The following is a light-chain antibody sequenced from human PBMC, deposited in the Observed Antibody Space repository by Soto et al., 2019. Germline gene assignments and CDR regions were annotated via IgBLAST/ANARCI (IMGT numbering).Light chain of an antibody. V-gene: IGLV2-14*03. CDR3: SSFTSSSTHV. CDR2: DVN. CDR1: SSDIGAFTF. Sequence: QSALTQPASVSGSPGQSITISCTGTSSDIGAFTFVSWYQQHPGKVPKLMIFDVNRRPSGVSDRFSGAKSGNTASLTISGLLSEDEGDYNCSSFTSSSTHVCGSGTKLTAL. J-gene: IGLJ1*01.